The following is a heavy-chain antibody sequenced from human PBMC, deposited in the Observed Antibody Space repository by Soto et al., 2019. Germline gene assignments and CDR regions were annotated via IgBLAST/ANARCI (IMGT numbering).Heavy chain of an antibody. J-gene: IGHJ2*01. CDR2: IYYSGST. V-gene: IGHV4-39*01. Sequence: PSETLSLTCTVSGGSISSSSYYWGWIRQPPGKGLEWIGSIYYSGSTYYNPSLKSRVTISVDTSKNQFSLKLSSVTASDTAVYYCASNTVTKVPWYFDLWGRGTLVTAPQ. CDR1: GGSISSSSYY. D-gene: IGHD4-17*01. CDR3: ASNTVTKVPWYFDL.